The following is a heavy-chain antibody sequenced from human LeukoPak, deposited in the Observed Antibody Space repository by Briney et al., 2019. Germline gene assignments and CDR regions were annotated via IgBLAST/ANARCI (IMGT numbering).Heavy chain of an antibody. V-gene: IGHV3-30*02. J-gene: IGHJ4*02. D-gene: IGHD3-9*01. CDR1: GFTFSSYG. CDR2: IRYDGSNK. CDR3: AIPKTGYYGYFDY. Sequence: GRSLRLSCAASGFTFSSYGMHWVRQAPGKGLEWVAFIRYDGSNKYYADSVKGRFTISRDNSKNTLYLQMNSLRAEDTAVYYCAIPKTGYYGYFDYWGQGTLVTVSS.